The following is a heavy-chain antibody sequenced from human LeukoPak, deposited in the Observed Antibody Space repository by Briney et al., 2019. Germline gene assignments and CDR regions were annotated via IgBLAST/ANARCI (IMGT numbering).Heavy chain of an antibody. D-gene: IGHD4-17*01. J-gene: IGHJ4*02. CDR3: ASTFYGDSPPY. V-gene: IGHV3-66*01. CDR2: IYSGGST. CDR1: GFTVSSNY. Sequence: GGSLRLSCAATGFTVSSNYMSWVRQAPGKGLEWVSVIYSGGSTYYADSVKGRFTISRDNSKNTLYLQMNSLRAEDTAVYYCASTFYGDSPPYWGQGTLVTVSS.